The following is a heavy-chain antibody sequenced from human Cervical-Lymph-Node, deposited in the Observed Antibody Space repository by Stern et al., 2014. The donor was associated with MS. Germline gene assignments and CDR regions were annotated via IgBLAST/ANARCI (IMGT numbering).Heavy chain of an antibody. D-gene: IGHD6-19*01. J-gene: IGHJ5*01. CDR2: ISGYNDDT. CDR3: ARDPRVAVAGTGGGFDS. Sequence: VQLVESGAEVKKPGASVKVSCKSSGYTFTNYGISWVRQAPGQGLEWMGWISGYNDDTNYVEKFQGRVTMTTDTSTNTAYMELRSLRSDDTAVYYCARDPRVAVAGTGGGFDSWGQGTLVTVSS. CDR1: GYTFTNYG. V-gene: IGHV1-18*01.